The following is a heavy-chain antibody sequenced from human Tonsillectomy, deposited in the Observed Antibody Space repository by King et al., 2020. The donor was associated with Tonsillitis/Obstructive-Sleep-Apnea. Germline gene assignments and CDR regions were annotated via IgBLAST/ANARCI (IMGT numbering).Heavy chain of an antibody. Sequence: VQLVESGGGVVQPGRSLRLSCAASGFTFSTYAMHWVRQAPGKGLEWVAVISYDGSDKFYADSVKGRFTISRDNSKNTQALQMNSLRAEDTAVYYCARGLGVAPATVTCPGYWGQGTLVTVSS. D-gene: IGHD6-13*01. CDR2: ISYDGSDK. J-gene: IGHJ4*02. V-gene: IGHV3-30*04. CDR1: GFTFSTYA. CDR3: ARGLGVAPATVTCPGY.